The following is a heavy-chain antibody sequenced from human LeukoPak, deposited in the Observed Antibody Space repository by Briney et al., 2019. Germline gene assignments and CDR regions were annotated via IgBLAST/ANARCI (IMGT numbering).Heavy chain of an antibody. V-gene: IGHV3-7*01. CDR2: IKQDGSEE. D-gene: IGHD6-19*01. CDR1: GFTFSSYW. J-gene: IGHJ1*01. CDR3: AYSSGSKYFQH. Sequence: GGSLRLSCAASGFTFSSYWMSWVRQAPGKGLEWVANIKQDGSEEYYVDSVKGRFTISRDNAKNSLYLQMNSLRAEDTAVYYCAYSSGSKYFQHWGQGTLVTVSS.